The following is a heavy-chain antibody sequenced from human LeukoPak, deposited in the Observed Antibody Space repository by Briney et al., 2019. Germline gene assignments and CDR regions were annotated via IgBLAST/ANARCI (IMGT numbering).Heavy chain of an antibody. Sequence: SETLSLTCTVSGGSISSYYWSWIRQPPGKGLERIGYIYYSGSTNYNPSLKSRVTISVDTSKNQFSLKLSSVTAADTAVYYCARWACGSGGDCHEFDLGGQGTLVTVSS. D-gene: IGHD2-21*02. V-gene: IGHV4-59*01. CDR3: ARWACGSGGDCHEFDL. CDR2: IYYSGST. CDR1: GGSISSYY. J-gene: IGHJ4*02.